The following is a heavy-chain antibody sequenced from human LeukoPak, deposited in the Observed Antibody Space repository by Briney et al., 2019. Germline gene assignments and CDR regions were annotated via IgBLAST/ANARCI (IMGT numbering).Heavy chain of an antibody. J-gene: IGHJ4*02. V-gene: IGHV1-8*03. CDR2: MNPNSGNT. CDR1: GYTFTSYD. Sequence: ASVKVSCKASGYTFTSYDINWVRQATGQGLEWMGWMNPNSGNTGYAQKFQGRVTITRNTSISTAYMELSRLRSDDTAVYYCARDQATSSWYDYWGQGTLVTVSS. CDR3: ARDQATSSWYDY. D-gene: IGHD6-13*01.